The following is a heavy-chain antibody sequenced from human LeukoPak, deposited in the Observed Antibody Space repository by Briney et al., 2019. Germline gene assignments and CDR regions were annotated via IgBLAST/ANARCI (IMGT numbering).Heavy chain of an antibody. CDR1: GFTFSNYW. CDR3: ARDPGRGDY. Sequence: PGGSLRLSCVVSGFTFSNYWMDWVRQAPGKGLEWVAFIKQDGSETSYVDSVKGRFTISRGNTKNSLFLQMNSLRAEDTAVYHCARDPGRGDYWGQGTLVTVSS. V-gene: IGHV3-7*01. J-gene: IGHJ4*02. CDR2: IKQDGSET.